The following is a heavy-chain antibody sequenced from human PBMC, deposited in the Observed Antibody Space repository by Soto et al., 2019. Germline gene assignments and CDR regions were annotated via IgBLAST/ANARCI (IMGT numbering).Heavy chain of an antibody. CDR3: ARDHGDCSGGSCFTNYGMDV. CDR2: ISPSGGST. Sequence: ASVKVSCKASGYTFTSYYMHWVRQAPGQGLEWMGIISPSGGSTSYAQKFQGRVTMTRDTSTSTVYMELSSLRSEDTAVYYCARDHGDCSGGSCFTNYGMDVWGQ. D-gene: IGHD2-15*01. V-gene: IGHV1-46*01. CDR1: GYTFTSYY. J-gene: IGHJ6*02.